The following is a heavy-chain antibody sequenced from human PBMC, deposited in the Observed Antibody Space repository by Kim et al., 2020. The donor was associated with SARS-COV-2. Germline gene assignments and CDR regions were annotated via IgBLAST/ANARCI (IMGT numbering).Heavy chain of an antibody. V-gene: IGHV4-39*01. D-gene: IGHD3-16*01. Sequence: YHTPSLKQRVTISVDTSKNLCSLKLSSGTAADTAVYCCARHQGEWGWFDPWGQGSLVTVSS. CDR3: ARHQGEWGWFDP. J-gene: IGHJ5*02.